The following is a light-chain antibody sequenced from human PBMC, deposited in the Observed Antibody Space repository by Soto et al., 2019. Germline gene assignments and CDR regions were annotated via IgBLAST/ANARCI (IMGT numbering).Light chain of an antibody. V-gene: IGKV3-11*01. Sequence: EIVLTQSPATLSLSPGERATLSCRASQSVSSYLAWYQQKPGQAPRLLIYDASNRATGIPARFSGTGSGTDFTLTISSLEPEDVAVYYCQQYSSSPITFGQGTRLEIK. CDR1: QSVSSY. CDR2: DAS. CDR3: QQYSSSPIT. J-gene: IGKJ5*01.